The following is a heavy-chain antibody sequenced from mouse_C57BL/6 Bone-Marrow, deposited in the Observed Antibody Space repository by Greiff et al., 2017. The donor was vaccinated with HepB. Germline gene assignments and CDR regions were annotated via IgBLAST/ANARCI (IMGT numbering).Heavy chain of an antibody. Sequence: QVQLQQPGAELVRPGTSVKLSCKASGYTFTSYWMHWVKQRPGQGLEWIGVIDPSDSYTNYNQKFKGKATLTVDTSSSTAYMQLSSLTSEDSAVYYCARWTSSDYGDYVDYWGQGTTLTVSS. D-gene: IGHD2-4*01. V-gene: IGHV1-59*01. CDR3: ARWTSSDYGDYVDY. CDR2: IDPSDSYT. J-gene: IGHJ2*01. CDR1: GYTFTSYW.